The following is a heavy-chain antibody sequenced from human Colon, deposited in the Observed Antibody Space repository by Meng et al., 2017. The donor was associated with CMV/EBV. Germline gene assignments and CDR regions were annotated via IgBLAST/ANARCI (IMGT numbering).Heavy chain of an antibody. CDR1: GFTVSTNF. CDR2: IRSKANSYAT. V-gene: IGHV3-73*01. CDR3: TNPDY. J-gene: IGHJ4*02. Sequence: GESLKISCAASGFTVSTNFMNWVRQAPGRGLEWVGRIRSKANSYATAYAASVKGRFTISRDDSKNTAYLQMNSLKTEDTAVYYCTNPDYWGQGTLVTVSS.